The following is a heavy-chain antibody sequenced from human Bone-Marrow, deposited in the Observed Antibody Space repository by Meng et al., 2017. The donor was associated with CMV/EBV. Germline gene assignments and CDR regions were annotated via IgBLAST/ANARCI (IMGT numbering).Heavy chain of an antibody. Sequence: SVKVSCKASGGTFSSYTISWVRQAPGQGLEWMGRIIPILGIANYAQKFQGRVTITADKSTSTAYMELSSLRSEDTAVYYCARYLSGGAALLRYWGQGTLVTVSS. J-gene: IGHJ4*02. CDR1: GGTFSSYT. CDR3: ARYLSGGAALLRY. CDR2: IIPILGIA. V-gene: IGHV1-69*02. D-gene: IGHD2-15*01.